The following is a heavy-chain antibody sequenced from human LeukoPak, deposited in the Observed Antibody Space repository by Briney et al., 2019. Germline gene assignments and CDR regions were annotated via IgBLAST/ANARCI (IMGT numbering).Heavy chain of an antibody. D-gene: IGHD6-13*01. J-gene: IGHJ5*02. CDR2: IYYSGST. V-gene: IGHV4-31*03. CDR3: ARDSRSAAGPFDP. Sequence: SETLSLTCTVSGGSISSGGYYWSWIRQHPGKGLEWIGYIYYSGSTYYNPSLKSRVTISVDTSKNQFSLKLSSVTAADTAVYYCARDSRSAAGPFDPWGQGTLVTVSS. CDR1: GGSISSGGYY.